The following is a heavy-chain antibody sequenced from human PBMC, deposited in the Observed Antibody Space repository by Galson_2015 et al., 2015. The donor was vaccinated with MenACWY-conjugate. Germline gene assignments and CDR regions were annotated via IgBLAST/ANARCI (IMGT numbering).Heavy chain of an antibody. CDR1: GFTFSSYA. Sequence: SLRLSCAASGFTFSSYAMSWVRQAPGKGLEWVSAISGSGGSTYYADSVKGRFTISRDNSKNTLYLQMNSLRAEDTAVYYCAKDFWEEGDIVVVVAATGYNWFDPWGQGTLVTVSS. CDR2: ISGSGGST. J-gene: IGHJ5*02. CDR3: AKDFWEEGDIVVVVAATGYNWFDP. D-gene: IGHD2-15*01. V-gene: IGHV3-23*01.